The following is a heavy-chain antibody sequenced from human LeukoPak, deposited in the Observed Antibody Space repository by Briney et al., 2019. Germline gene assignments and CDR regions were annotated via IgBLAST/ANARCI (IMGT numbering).Heavy chain of an antibody. CDR2: IYYSGST. Sequence: SSETLSLTCSVSGGSINNYYWSWIRQPPGKGLEWIGSIYYSGSTYYNPSLKSRVTISVDTSKNQFSLKLSSVTAADTAVYYCARIDSSSWYWAYYYMDVWGKGTTVTVSS. CDR1: GGSINNYY. D-gene: IGHD6-13*01. CDR3: ARIDSSSWYWAYYYMDV. V-gene: IGHV4-59*12. J-gene: IGHJ6*03.